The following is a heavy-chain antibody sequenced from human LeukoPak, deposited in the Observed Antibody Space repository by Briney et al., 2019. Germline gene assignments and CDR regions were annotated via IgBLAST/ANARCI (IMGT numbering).Heavy chain of an antibody. J-gene: IGHJ3*02. CDR1: GGSISSGGYY. D-gene: IGHD2-15*01. CDR2: IYYSGST. Sequence: SQTLSLTCTVSGGSISSGGYYWSWIRQHPGKGLEWNGYIYYSGSTYYNPSLKSRVTISVDTSKNQFSLKLSSVTAADTAVYYCARDVGDPRGAFDIWGQGTMVTVSS. CDR3: ARDVGDPRGAFDI. V-gene: IGHV4-31*03.